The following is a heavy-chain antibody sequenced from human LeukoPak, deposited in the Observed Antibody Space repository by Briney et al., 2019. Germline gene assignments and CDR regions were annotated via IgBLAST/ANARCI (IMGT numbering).Heavy chain of an antibody. Sequence: PSETLSLTCTVSGGSISSYYWSWIRQPPGKGLEWIGYIYYSGSTNYNPSLKSRVTISVDTPKNQFSLKLSSVTAADTAVYYCARQVGRQQPTLSYYYYYYMDVWGKGTTVTVSS. CDR3: ARQVGRQQPTLSYYYYYYMDV. CDR1: GGSISSYY. V-gene: IGHV4-59*08. J-gene: IGHJ6*03. D-gene: IGHD6-13*01. CDR2: IYYSGST.